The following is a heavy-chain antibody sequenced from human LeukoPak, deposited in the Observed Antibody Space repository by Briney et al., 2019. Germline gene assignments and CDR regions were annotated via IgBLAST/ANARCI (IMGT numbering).Heavy chain of an antibody. Sequence: SETLSLTCAVYGVSFSGYYWSWIRQPPGKGLEWIGEINHSGSTNYNPSLKSRVTISVDTSKNQFSLKLSSVTAADTAVYYCARGAEKAPGIAAAGTFKDYWGQGTLVTVSS. CDR3: ARGAEKAPGIAAAGTFKDY. CDR2: INHSGST. V-gene: IGHV4-34*01. CDR1: GVSFSGYY. D-gene: IGHD6-13*01. J-gene: IGHJ4*02.